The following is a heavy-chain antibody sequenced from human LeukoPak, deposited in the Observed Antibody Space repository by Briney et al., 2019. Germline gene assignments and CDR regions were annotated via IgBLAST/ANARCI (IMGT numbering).Heavy chain of an antibody. CDR2: INPSGGST. V-gene: IGHV1-46*01. D-gene: IGHD3-10*01. CDR3: ARHGVVKYYGSGSSRRFDP. Sequence: ASVKVSCKASGYTFTSYYMHWVRQAPGQGLEWMGIINPSGGSTSYAQKFQGRVTMTRDTSKNQFSLKLSSVTAADTAVYYCARHGVVKYYGSGSSRRFDPWGQGTLVTVSS. J-gene: IGHJ5*02. CDR1: GYTFTSYY.